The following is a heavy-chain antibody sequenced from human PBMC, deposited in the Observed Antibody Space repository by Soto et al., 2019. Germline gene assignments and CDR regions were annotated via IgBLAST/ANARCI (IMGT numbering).Heavy chain of an antibody. V-gene: IGHV4-39*01. CDR1: GGSISSSRYY. D-gene: IGHD3-22*01. Sequence: QVQLQESGPGLVKPSETLSLTCSVSGGSISSSRYYWGWIRQPPGKGLEWIGSIYYSGSTYYNPSLQRRVTISVDTSKSHFSLKLSSVTAADTAVFYCARRLENNYNDRSGAIDYWGQGTLVTVSS. J-gene: IGHJ4*02. CDR2: IYYSGST. CDR3: ARRLENNYNDRSGAIDY.